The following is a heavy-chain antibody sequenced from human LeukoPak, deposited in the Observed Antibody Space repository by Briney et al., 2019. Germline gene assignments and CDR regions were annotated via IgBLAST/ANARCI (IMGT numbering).Heavy chain of an antibody. CDR3: ARLRFFEWLFPWLDP. CDR2: ISYTGST. V-gene: IGHV4-59*08. D-gene: IGHD3-3*01. J-gene: IGHJ5*02. CDR1: GGFISRQY. Sequence: RSETLSLTCIVSGGFISRQYWTWIRQPRGRGVEWIGDISYTGSTKYNPSLKSRLAISLDTSKNQFSLRLSSMTAADTAMYYCARLRFFEWLFPWLDPWGQGTLVTVSS.